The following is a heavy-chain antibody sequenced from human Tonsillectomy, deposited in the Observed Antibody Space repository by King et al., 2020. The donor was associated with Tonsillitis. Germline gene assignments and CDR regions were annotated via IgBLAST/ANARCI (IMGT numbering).Heavy chain of an antibody. CDR1: GVTFSSYS. V-gene: IGHV3-48*01. CDR3: ASDWAFPRYCSSTSCYFDAFDI. Sequence: GQLVQSGGGLVQPGGSLRLSCAASGVTFSSYSMNWVRQAPGKGLEWVSYISSSSSTIYYADSVKGRFTITRDNAKNSLYLQMNSLRAEDTAVYYCASDWAFPRYCSSTSCYFDAFDIWGQGTMVTVSS. CDR2: ISSSSSTI. J-gene: IGHJ3*02. D-gene: IGHD2-2*01.